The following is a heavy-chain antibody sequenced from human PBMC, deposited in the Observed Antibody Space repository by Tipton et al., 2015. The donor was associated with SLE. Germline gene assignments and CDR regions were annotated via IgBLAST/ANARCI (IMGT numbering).Heavy chain of an antibody. CDR3: ARGDYHDASGPFHDAFDI. V-gene: IGHV3-7*01. CDR1: GFTFSWYW. D-gene: IGHD3-22*01. CDR2: IQPDGGQK. Sequence: SLRLSCAASGFTFSWYWMSWVRQAPGKGLEWVTNIQPDGGQKYCVDSVKGRFIVSRDNDKNSLYLQMNSLRAEDSAVYYCARGDYHDASGPFHDAFDIWGQGPMVTVSS. J-gene: IGHJ3*02.